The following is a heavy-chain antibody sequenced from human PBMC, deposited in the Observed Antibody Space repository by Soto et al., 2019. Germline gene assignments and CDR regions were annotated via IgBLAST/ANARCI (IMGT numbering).Heavy chain of an antibody. J-gene: IGHJ1*01. V-gene: IGHV3-30*18. Sequence: RGSLRLSCAASGFSFSSYGMHWVRQAPGKGLEWVAVISYDGSNKYYADSVKGRFTISRDNSKNTLYLQMNSLRAEDTAVYYCAKSSGWSHYLPAYFQHWGQGPLGTFST. CDR1: GFSFSSYG. CDR3: AKSSGWSHYLPAYFQH. CDR2: ISYDGSNK. D-gene: IGHD6-19*01.